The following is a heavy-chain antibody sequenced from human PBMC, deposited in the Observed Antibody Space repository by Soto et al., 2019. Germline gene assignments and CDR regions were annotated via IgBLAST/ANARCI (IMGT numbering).Heavy chain of an antibody. V-gene: IGHV3-23*01. Sequence: VGSLRLSCAASGFIFSNFAMSWVRQAPGKGLEWVSAINGVGGRTFYSDSVRGRFTISRDNSKNRLYLQMNSLRAEDTAEYFCAKDFLHIVSTSWYFDLWGRGTLVTVSS. CDR2: INGVGGRT. CDR3: AKDFLHIVSTSWYFDL. J-gene: IGHJ2*01. CDR1: GFIFSNFA. D-gene: IGHD5-12*01.